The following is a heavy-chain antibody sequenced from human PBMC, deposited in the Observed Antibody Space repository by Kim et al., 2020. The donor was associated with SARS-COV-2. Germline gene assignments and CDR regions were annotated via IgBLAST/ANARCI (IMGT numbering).Heavy chain of an antibody. D-gene: IGHD2-2*01. V-gene: IGHV1-24*01. J-gene: IGHJ4*02. CDR3: ATYYQSSTSYYFDY. CDR2: FDPEDGET. CDR1: GYTLTELS. Sequence: ASVKVSCKVSGYTLTELSMHWVRQAPGKGLEWMGGFDPEDGETIYAQKFQGRVTMTEDTSTDTAYMELSSLRSEDTAVYYCATYYQSSTSYYFDYWGQGTLVTVSS.